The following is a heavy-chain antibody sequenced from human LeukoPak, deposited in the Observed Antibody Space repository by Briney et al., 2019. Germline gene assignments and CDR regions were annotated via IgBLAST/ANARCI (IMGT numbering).Heavy chain of an antibody. CDR3: ARDSFWVTTFYAFDI. Sequence: GASVKVSCKASGHTFTGYYMHWVRQAPGQGLEWMGWINPNSGGTNYAQKFQGRVTMTRDTSISTAYMELSRLRSDDTAVYYCARDSFWVTTFYAFDIWGQGTMVTVSS. V-gene: IGHV1-2*02. CDR2: INPNSGGT. D-gene: IGHD4-17*01. J-gene: IGHJ3*02. CDR1: GHTFTGYY.